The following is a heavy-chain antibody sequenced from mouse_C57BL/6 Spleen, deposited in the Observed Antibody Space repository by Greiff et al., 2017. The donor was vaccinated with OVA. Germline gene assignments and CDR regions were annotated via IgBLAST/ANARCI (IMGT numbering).Heavy chain of an antibody. J-gene: IGHJ1*03. CDR3: ARQGTVVAHWYFDV. D-gene: IGHD1-1*01. CDR2: ISSGGSYT. Sequence: EVKLVESGGDLVKPGGSLKLSCAASGFTFSSYGMSWVRQTPDKRLEWVATISSGGSYTYYPDSVKGRFTISRDNAKNTLYLQMSSLKSEDTAMYYCARQGTVVAHWYFDVWGTGTTVTVSS. CDR1: GFTFSSYG. V-gene: IGHV5-6*01.